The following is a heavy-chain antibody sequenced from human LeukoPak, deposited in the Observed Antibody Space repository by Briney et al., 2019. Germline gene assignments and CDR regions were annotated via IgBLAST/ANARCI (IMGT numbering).Heavy chain of an antibody. Sequence: PSETLSLTCTVSDYFISSNYYWAWIRQPPGKGLEWIGSIYHSGSTYYNPSLKSRVTISVDLSKNQFSLKLTSVTAADTAVYYCARLYSSGWTPFFDYWGQGTLVTVSA. CDR1: DYFISSNYY. V-gene: IGHV4-38-2*02. D-gene: IGHD6-19*01. CDR2: IYHSGST. CDR3: ARLYSSGWTPFFDY. J-gene: IGHJ4*02.